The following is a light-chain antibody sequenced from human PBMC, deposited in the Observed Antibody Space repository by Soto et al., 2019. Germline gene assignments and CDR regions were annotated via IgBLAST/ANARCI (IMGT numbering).Light chain of an antibody. CDR1: ERVSTN. Sequence: DIVMTQSPLTLSVSPGESATLSCRASERVSTNLAWYQQTPGQAPRLLIYSASRRPTDIPVRFSGSGSGAEFTLTISSLQSEDFAIYYCQQYNNWPRTFGQGTKVDIK. CDR2: SAS. J-gene: IGKJ1*01. V-gene: IGKV3-15*01. CDR3: QQYNNWPRT.